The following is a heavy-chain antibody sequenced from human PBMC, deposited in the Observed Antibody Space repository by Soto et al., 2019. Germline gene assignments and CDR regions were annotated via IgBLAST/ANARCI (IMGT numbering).Heavy chain of an antibody. J-gene: IGHJ6*03. Sequence: SETLSLTCTVSDGSISSYYWSWIRQPPGKGLDWIGYIYFSGSTYYNPSLKSRVTISVDTSKNQFSLKLSSVTAADTAVYYCASGSYYYFMDVWGKGTTVTVSS. CDR3: ASGSYYYFMDV. CDR1: DGSISSYY. CDR2: IYFSGST. V-gene: IGHV4-59*06. D-gene: IGHD2-15*01.